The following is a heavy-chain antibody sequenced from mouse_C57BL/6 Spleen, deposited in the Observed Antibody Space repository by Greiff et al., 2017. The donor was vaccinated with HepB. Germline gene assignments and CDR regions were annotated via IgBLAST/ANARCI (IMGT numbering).Heavy chain of an antibody. Sequence: EVQLVESGGGLVKPGGSLKLSCAASGFTFSSYAMSWVRQTPEKRLEWVATISDGGSYTYYPDNVKGRFTISRDNAKNNLYLQMSHLKSEDTAMYSCARADYYGSSYWYFDVWGTGTTVTVSS. V-gene: IGHV5-4*01. J-gene: IGHJ1*03. CDR1: GFTFSSYA. CDR2: ISDGGSYT. D-gene: IGHD1-1*01. CDR3: ARADYYGSSYWYFDV.